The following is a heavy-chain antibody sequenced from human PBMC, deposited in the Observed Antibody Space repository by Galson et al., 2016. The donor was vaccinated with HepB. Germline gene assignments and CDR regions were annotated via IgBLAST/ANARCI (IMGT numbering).Heavy chain of an antibody. CDR2: INQSGRI. CDR1: GGSLIGFY. J-gene: IGHJ4*02. D-gene: IGHD3-16*01. V-gene: IGHV4-34*01. CDR3: SRGTLWGNSREALAY. Sequence: SETLSLTCAVNGGSLIGFYWSWIRQPPGKGLEWIGGINQSGRINCNPSRQSRVIISVDTSKNQFSLKLTSVTAADTAVYYCSRGTLWGNSREALAYWGQGTLVTVSS.